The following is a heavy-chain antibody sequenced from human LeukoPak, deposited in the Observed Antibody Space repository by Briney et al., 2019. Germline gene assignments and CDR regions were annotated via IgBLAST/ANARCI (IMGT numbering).Heavy chain of an antibody. CDR2: ISGSGGST. J-gene: IGHJ4*02. V-gene: IGHV3-23*01. D-gene: IGHD6-19*01. CDR1: GFTFSSYA. CDR3: ARPRSSGWYYFDY. Sequence: GGSLRLSCAASGFTFSSYAMSWVRQAPGKGLEWVSAISGSGGSTYYADSVKGRFTISRDNSKNTLYLQMNSLRAEDTAVYYCARPRSSGWYYFDYWGQGTLVTVSS.